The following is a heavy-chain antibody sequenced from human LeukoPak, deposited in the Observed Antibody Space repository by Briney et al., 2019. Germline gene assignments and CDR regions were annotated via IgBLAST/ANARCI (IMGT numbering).Heavy chain of an antibody. J-gene: IGHJ5*02. CDR2: IYYSGST. D-gene: IGHD2-15*01. CDR1: GGSISSSSYY. V-gene: IGHV4-39*01. Sequence: SETLSLTCTVSGGSISSSSYYWGWIRQPPGKGLEWIGSIYYSGSTYYNPSLKSRVTISVDTSKNQFSLKLSSVTAADTAVYYCARGVVVDSNWFDPWGQGTLVTVSS. CDR3: ARGVVVDSNWFDP.